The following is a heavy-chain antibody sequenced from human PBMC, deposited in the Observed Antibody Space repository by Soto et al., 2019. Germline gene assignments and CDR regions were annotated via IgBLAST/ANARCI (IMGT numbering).Heavy chain of an antibody. V-gene: IGHV3-7*01. Sequence: GGSLRLSCAASGFTFSSYWMSWVRQAPGKGLEWVANIKQDGSEKYYVDSVKGRFTISRDNAKNSLYLQMNSLRAEDTAVYYCARREGASPIVLILHRFDYWGQGTLVTVSS. J-gene: IGHJ4*02. CDR1: GFTFSSYW. CDR2: IKQDGSEK. D-gene: IGHD2-8*01. CDR3: ARREGASPIVLILHRFDY.